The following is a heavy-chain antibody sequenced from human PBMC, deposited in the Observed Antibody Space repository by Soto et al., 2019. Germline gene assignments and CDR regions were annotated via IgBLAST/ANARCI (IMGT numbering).Heavy chain of an antibody. D-gene: IGHD3-10*01. J-gene: IGHJ4*02. CDR1: GGSISGGGFS. Sequence: KPSETLSLTCAVSGGSISGGGFSWSWIRQPPGKGLEWIGYILHTGGTQYNPSLRSRVSMSVDKSKNQFSLHLTSVTAADTAVYYCARLQFGEGFDYWGQGALVTVS. V-gene: IGHV4-30-2*01. CDR2: ILHTGGT. CDR3: ARLQFGEGFDY.